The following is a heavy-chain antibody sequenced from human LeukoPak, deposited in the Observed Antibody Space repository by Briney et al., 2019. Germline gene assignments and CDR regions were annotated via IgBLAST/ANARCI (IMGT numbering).Heavy chain of an antibody. V-gene: IGHV3-23*01. CDR1: GFTFNIYN. Sequence: GGSLRLSCAASGFTFNIYNMNWVRQAPGKGLEWVSGISGSGHNTYYADSVKGRFSISRDNSKNTLYLQVNSLRADDTAVYYCAKGEAAAGTGTYDSWGQGTLVTVSS. CDR3: AKGEAAAGTGTYDS. J-gene: IGHJ4*02. D-gene: IGHD6-13*01. CDR2: ISGSGHNT.